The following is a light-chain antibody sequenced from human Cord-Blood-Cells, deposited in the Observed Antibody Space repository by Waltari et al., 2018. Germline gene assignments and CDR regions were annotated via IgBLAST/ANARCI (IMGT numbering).Light chain of an antibody. V-gene: IGKV3-20*01. CDR3: QQYGSAPGLT. J-gene: IGKJ4*01. Sequence: EIALTQSPGTLSLSPGERAPLSCRASQSVSRSYLSWYQQRPGQAPRPLIYGASSRATGIPDSVSGSGSVTDFTLTISRLGPEEFAVYYCQQYGSAPGLTFGGGTKVEIK. CDR1: QSVSRSY. CDR2: GAS.